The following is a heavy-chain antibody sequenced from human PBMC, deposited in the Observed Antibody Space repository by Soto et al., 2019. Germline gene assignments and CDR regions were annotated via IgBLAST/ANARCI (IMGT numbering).Heavy chain of an antibody. J-gene: IGHJ4*02. CDR1: GFIFKKAW. D-gene: IGHD5-12*01. CDR3: TATKGAYSAYVSCDF. CDR2: FKTKTDGETT. Sequence: EVQVVESGGGLVKPGGSLRLSCTPSGFIFKKAWITWVPRAPGRGLEWIGRFKTKTDGETTDYASPMKGRFTISRDDSRSTVFLQMTSLKAEDTAIYYCTATKGAYSAYVSCDFWGQGVLVTVSS. V-gene: IGHV3-15*01.